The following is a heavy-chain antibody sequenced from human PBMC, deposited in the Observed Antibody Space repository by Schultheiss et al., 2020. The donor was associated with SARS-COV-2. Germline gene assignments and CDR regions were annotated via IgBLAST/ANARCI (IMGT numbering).Heavy chain of an antibody. CDR3: AREYYDSSGYPYY. J-gene: IGHJ4*02. D-gene: IGHD3-22*01. V-gene: IGHV3-30*07. CDR2: IWYDGSNK. Sequence: GGSLRLSCAASGFTFSRYALHWVRQAPGKGLEWVAVIWYDGSNKYYADSVKGRFTISRDNSKNTLYLQMNSLRAEDTAVYYCAREYYDSSGYPYYWGQGTLVTVSS. CDR1: GFTFSRYA.